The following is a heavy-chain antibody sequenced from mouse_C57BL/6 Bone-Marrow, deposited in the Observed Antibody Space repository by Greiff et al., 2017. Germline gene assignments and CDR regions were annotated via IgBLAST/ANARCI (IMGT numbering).Heavy chain of an antibody. J-gene: IGHJ2*01. CDR2: IDPSDSYT. CDR1: GYTFTSYW. CDR3: ASGYYYDSSFDY. V-gene: IGHV1-50*01. Sequence: QVQLQQPGAELVKPGASVKLSCKASGYTFTSYWMQWVKQRPGQGLEWIGEIDPSDSYTNYNQKFKGKATLTVDTASSTAYMQISSLTSENSAVYYGASGYYYDSSFDYWGQGTTLTVSS. D-gene: IGHD1-1*01.